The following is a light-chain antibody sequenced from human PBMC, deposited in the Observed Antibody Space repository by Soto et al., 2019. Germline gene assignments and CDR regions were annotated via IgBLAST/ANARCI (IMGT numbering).Light chain of an antibody. V-gene: IGKV1-5*01. CDR2: DAS. CDR1: ENIRNW. J-gene: IGKJ1*01. Sequence: DVQMTQSPSTLAASVGDRVTITCRVSENIRNWLAWYQQTPGKAPKVLISDASRLETGVPSRFSGSGYGTDSTLTITSLQTDDFGTYHCQQYDVHPKTFGQGTKVDIK. CDR3: QQYDVHPKT.